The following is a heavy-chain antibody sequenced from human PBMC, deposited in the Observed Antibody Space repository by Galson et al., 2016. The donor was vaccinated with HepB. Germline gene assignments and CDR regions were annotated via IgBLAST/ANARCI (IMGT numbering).Heavy chain of an antibody. CDR2: AYYTGTT. CDR1: GGSIINNY. Sequence: ETLSLTCSVSGGSIINNYWTWIRQPPGKGLEWIGYAYYTGTTNYNSSLKNRVAISTDMSTNQFSLKLSSVTAGDTAVYYCSGISPLHFWSFDLWGRGTLVTVSS. J-gene: IGHJ2*01. D-gene: IGHD3-3*02. CDR3: SGISPLHFWSFDL. V-gene: IGHV4-59*01.